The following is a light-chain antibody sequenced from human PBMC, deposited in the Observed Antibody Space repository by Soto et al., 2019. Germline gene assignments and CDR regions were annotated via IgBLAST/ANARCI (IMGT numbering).Light chain of an antibody. CDR2: DVS. CDR1: SSDVGGYNY. J-gene: IGLJ1*01. CDR3: SSYAGSYSFV. Sequence: QSALTQPPSASGSPGQSVTISCTGTSSDVGGYNYVSWYQQHPGKAPKLMIYDVSKRPSGVPDRFSGSKSGNTASLTISGLQAEDEADYYCSSYAGSYSFVFGTGTKLTVL. V-gene: IGLV2-11*01.